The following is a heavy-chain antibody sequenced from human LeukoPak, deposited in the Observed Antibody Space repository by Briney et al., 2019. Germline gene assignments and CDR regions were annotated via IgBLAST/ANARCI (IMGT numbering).Heavy chain of an antibody. D-gene: IGHD5-18*01. J-gene: IGHJ3*02. V-gene: IGHV3-21*04. Sequence: GSLRLSCAASGFTFSSYSMNWVRQAPGKGLEWVSSISSSSSYIYYADSVKGRFTISRDNAKNSLYLQMNSLRAEDTAVYYCANGYSYGDDAFDIWGQGTMVTVSS. CDR3: ANGYSYGDDAFDI. CDR1: GFTFSSYS. CDR2: ISSSSSYI.